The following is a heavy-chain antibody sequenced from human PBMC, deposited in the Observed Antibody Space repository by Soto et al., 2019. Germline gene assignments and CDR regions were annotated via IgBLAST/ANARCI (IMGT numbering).Heavy chain of an antibody. CDR3: AGSIAVAPPGAFDI. J-gene: IGHJ3*02. D-gene: IGHD6-19*01. CDR1: GGSISSYY. Sequence: SETLSLTCTVSGGSISSYYWSWIRQPPGKGLEWIGYIYYSGSTNYNPSLKSRVTISVDTSKNQFSLKLSSVTAADTAVYYCAGSIAVAPPGAFDIWGQGTMVTVSS. V-gene: IGHV4-59*01. CDR2: IYYSGST.